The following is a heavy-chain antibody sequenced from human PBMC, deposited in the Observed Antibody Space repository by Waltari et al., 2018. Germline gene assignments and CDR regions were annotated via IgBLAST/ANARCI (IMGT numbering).Heavy chain of an antibody. V-gene: IGHV3-53*02. Sequence: EVQLVETGGGLIQPGGSWRLSCAASGFTVGSNYMSWVRQAPGKGLEWVSVIYSGGSTYYADSVKGRFTISRDNSKNTLYLQMNSLRAEDTAVYYCSCRGAFDIWGQGTMVTVSS. CDR1: GFTVGSNY. J-gene: IGHJ3*02. CDR2: IYSGGST. CDR3: SCRGAFDI.